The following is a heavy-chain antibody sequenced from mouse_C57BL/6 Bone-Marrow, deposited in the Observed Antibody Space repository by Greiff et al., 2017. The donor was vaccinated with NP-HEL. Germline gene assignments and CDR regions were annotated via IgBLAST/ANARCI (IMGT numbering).Heavy chain of an antibody. Sequence: QVQLQQSGAELARPGASVKLSCKASGYTFTSYGISWVKQRTGQGLEWIGEIYPRSGNTYYNEKFKGKATLTADKSSSTAYMELRSLTSEDSAVDFCARVSYYGNSGGYWGQGTTLTVSS. CDR2: IYPRSGNT. D-gene: IGHD2-10*01. CDR3: ARVSYYGNSGGY. J-gene: IGHJ2*01. V-gene: IGHV1-81*01. CDR1: GYTFTSYG.